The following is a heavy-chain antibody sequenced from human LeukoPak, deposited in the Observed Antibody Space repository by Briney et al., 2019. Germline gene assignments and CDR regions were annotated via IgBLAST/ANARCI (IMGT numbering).Heavy chain of an antibody. CDR1: GFTFSGSA. J-gene: IGHJ4*02. CDR3: TLGRYSSGWYVDY. D-gene: IGHD6-19*01. V-gene: IGHV3-73*01. CDR2: IRSKANSYAT. Sequence: GGSLRLSCAASGFTFSGSAMHWVRQASGKGLEWVGRIRSKANSYATAYAASVKGRFTISRDDSKNAAYLQMNSLKTEDTAVYYCTLGRYSSGWYVDYWGQGTLVTVSS.